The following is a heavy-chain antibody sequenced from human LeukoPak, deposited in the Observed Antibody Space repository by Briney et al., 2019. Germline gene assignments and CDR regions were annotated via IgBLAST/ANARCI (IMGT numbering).Heavy chain of an antibody. J-gene: IGHJ3*02. Sequence: ASVNVSRKSAGYTFTFYSFDWVRHPHGQGLERMGWININRSNRHYEHNSHVRVTMTTDTATNNDYMEPRSLRSDGSAVYFCARGPTYDYGSGGHPTAYHIWGQGTMVSVSS. V-gene: IGHV1-18*01. D-gene: IGHD3-10*01. CDR3: ARGPTYDYGSGGHPTAYHI. CDR2: ININRSNR. CDR1: GYTFTFYS.